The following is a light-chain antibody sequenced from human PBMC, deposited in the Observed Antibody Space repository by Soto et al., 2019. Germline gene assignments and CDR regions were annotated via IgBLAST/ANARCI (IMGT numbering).Light chain of an antibody. CDR2: GAS. Sequence: EIVLTQSPGTLSLSPGESATLSYKASQSVTSSCLAWYQQKPGQAPRLLIYGASSRATGIPDRFSGSGSGTDFTLTISRLEPEDFAVYYCQQRSNWPRTFGQGTKVDIK. J-gene: IGKJ1*01. V-gene: IGKV3D-20*02. CDR3: QQRSNWPRT. CDR1: QSVTSSC.